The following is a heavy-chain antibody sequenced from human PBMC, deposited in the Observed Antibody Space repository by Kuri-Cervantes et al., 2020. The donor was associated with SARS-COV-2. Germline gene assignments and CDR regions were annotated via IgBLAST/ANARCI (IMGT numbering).Heavy chain of an antibody. J-gene: IGHJ6*02. V-gene: IGHV4-61*01. CDR3: ARAWGGYYYSGMDV. CDR2: IYYSGST. Sequence: GSLRLSCTVSGGSVSSGSYYWSWIRQPPGKGLEWIAYIYYSGSTTYNPSLKSRATFSVDTSKNQFSLKLTSVTAADTATYFCARAWGGYYYSGMDVWGQGTTVTVSS. D-gene: IGHD2-15*01. CDR1: GGSVSSGSYY.